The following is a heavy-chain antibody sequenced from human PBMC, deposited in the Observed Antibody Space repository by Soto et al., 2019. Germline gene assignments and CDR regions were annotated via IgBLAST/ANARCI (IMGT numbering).Heavy chain of an antibody. D-gene: IGHD3-10*01. V-gene: IGHV3-23*01. Sequence: GGSLRLSCGASGFTFSNYAMTWVRQLPGKGLEWVSGISAGGGSTYYADSVKGRFTISRDNSKNTLSLQMNSLRAEGTAVYYCATYYYGSGSSFDYWGHGTLVTVSS. CDR3: ATYYYGSGSSFDY. CDR1: GFTFSNYA. J-gene: IGHJ4*01. CDR2: ISAGGGST.